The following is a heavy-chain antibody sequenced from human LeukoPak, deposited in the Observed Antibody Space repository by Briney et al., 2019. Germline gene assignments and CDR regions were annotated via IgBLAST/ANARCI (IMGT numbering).Heavy chain of an antibody. CDR2: INHSGST. V-gene: IGHV4-34*01. Sequence: SETLSLTCAVYGESFSGYYWSWIRQPPGKGLEWIGEINHSGSTNYNPSLKSRVTISVDTSKNQFSLKLSSVTAADTAVYYCARGLKRNYGVGYYYYMDVWGKGTTVTVSS. CDR1: GESFSGYY. J-gene: IGHJ6*03. CDR3: ARGLKRNYGVGYYYYMDV. D-gene: IGHD4-11*01.